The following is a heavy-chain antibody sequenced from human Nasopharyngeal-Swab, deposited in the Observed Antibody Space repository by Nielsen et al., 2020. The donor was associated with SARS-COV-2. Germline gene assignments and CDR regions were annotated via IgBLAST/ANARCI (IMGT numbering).Heavy chain of an antibody. D-gene: IGHD3-10*01. Sequence: GESLKISCAASGFTFSRYAMNWVRQTPGKGLEWVSAISGSGGSTYYADSMKGRFTISRDNAKNSLYLQMNSLRAEDTALYYCALGPYYYGSGSAPPQYGMDVWGQGTTVTVSS. CDR2: ISGSGGST. V-gene: IGHV3-23*01. CDR1: GFTFSRYA. J-gene: IGHJ6*02. CDR3: ALGPYYYGSGSAPPQYGMDV.